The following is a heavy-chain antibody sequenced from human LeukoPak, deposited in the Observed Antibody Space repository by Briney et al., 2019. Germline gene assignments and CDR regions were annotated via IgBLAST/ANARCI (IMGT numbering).Heavy chain of an antibody. D-gene: IGHD6-13*01. J-gene: IGHJ4*02. CDR1: GFSFTIYA. CDR3: AKDRSGYGSSYDFDY. V-gene: IGHV3-23*01. CDR2: ISQNSGI. Sequence: PGGSLRLSCAASGFSFTIYAMSWVRQAPGKSLQRVASISQNSGIYYADSVKGRFTISSDNSKNTLFLQMNSLRAEDTAVYYCAKDRSGYGSSYDFDYWGQGTLVTVSS.